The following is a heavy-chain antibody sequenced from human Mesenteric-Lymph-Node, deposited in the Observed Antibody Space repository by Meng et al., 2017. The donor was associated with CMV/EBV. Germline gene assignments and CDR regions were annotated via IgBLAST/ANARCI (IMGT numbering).Heavy chain of an antibody. D-gene: IGHD3-9*01. J-gene: IGHJ4*02. CDR2: IKSNTDGGTT. V-gene: IGHV3-15*01. Sequence: GESLRLSCAASGFTFSSYWMSWVRQAPGKGLEWVGRIKSNTDGGTTDYAAPGKGRFTISRDDSKYMFYLQMNSLRADDTAVYYCATGAGYFPYWGQGTLVTVSS. CDR3: ATGAGYFPY. CDR1: GFTFSSYW.